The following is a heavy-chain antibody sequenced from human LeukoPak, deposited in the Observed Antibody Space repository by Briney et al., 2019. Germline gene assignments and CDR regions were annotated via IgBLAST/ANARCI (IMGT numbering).Heavy chain of an antibody. CDR2: IKSDGSST. Sequence: GGSLRLSCAASGFTFRSYWMHWVRLPPGKGLVWVSRIKSDGSSTSYADFVKGRFTISRDNAKNTLYLQMNSLRAEDTAVYYCARGDPTVTTTGSGGLDIWGQGTMVTISS. CDR3: ARGDPTVTTTGSGGLDI. CDR1: GFTFRSYW. V-gene: IGHV3-74*01. J-gene: IGHJ3*02. D-gene: IGHD4-17*01.